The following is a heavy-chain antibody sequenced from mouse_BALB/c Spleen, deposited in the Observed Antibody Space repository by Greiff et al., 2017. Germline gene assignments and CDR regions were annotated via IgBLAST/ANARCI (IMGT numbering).Heavy chain of an antibody. CDR2: IYPGSGST. CDR3: KTRYAMDY. V-gene: IGHV1-77*01. J-gene: IGHJ4*01. CDR1: GYTFTDYV. Sequence: VQLQQSGPELVKPGASVKMSCKASGYTFTDYVISWVKQRTGQGLEWIGEIYPGSGSTYYNEKFKGKATLTADKSSSTAYMQLNSLTSEDSAVYFCKTRYAMDYWGQGTSVTVSS.